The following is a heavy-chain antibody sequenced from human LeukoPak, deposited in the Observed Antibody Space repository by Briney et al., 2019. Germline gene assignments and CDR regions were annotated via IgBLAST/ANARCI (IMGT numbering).Heavy chain of an antibody. CDR1: RYTFTSYD. CDR2: MNPNSGNT. Sequence: ASVKVSCKASRYTFTSYDINWVRQATGQGLEWMGWMNPNSGNTGYAQKFQGRVTMTRNTSISTAYMELSSLRSEDTAVYYCARAISPDEYYYGSDYYGMDVWGQGTTVTVSS. D-gene: IGHD3-10*01. V-gene: IGHV1-8*01. J-gene: IGHJ6*02. CDR3: ARAISPDEYYYGSDYYGMDV.